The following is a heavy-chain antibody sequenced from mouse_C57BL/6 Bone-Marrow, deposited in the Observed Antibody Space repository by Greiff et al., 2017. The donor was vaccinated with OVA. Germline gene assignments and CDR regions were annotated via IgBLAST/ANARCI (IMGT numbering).Heavy chain of an antibody. CDR3: AREGGIYYDYDEDAMDY. V-gene: IGHV1-9*01. CDR1: GYTFTGYW. CDR2: ILPGSGST. Sequence: QVQLKESGAELMKPGASVKLSCKATGYTFTGYWIEWVKQRPGHGLEWIGEILPGSGSTNYNEKFKGKATFTADTSSNTAYMQLSSLTTEDSAIYYCAREGGIYYDYDEDAMDYWGQGTSVTVSS. D-gene: IGHD2-4*01. J-gene: IGHJ4*01.